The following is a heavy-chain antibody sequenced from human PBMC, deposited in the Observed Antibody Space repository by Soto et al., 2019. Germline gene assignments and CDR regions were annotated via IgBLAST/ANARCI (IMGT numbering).Heavy chain of an antibody. CDR1: GFTFDDYA. Sequence: EVQLVESGGGLVQPGRSLRLSCAASGFTFDDYAMHWVRQAPGKGLEWVSGISWNSGSIGYADSVKGRFTISRDNAKNSLYLQMNSLRAEDTALYYCAKDMAAAFGDSSHGIDYWGQGTLVTVSS. CDR2: ISWNSGSI. D-gene: IGHD6-13*01. CDR3: AKDMAAAFGDSSHGIDY. V-gene: IGHV3-9*01. J-gene: IGHJ4*02.